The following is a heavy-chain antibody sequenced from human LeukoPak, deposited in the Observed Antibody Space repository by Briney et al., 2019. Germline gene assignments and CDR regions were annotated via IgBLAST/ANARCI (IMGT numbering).Heavy chain of an antibody. D-gene: IGHD3-22*01. CDR3: ARAPHYYDSSGYLPYYFDY. CDR1: GGSFSGYY. Sequence: SETLSLTCAVYGGSFSGYYWSWIRQPPGKGLEWIGEINHSGSTNYNPSLKSRVTISVDTSKNQFSLKLSSVTAADTAVYYCARAPHYYDSSGYLPYYFDYWGQGTLVTVSS. V-gene: IGHV4-34*01. CDR2: INHSGST. J-gene: IGHJ4*02.